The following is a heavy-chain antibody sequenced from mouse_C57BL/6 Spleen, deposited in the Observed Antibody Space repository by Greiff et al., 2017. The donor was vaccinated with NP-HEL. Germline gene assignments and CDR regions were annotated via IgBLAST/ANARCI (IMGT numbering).Heavy chain of an antibody. V-gene: IGHV1-74*01. CDR3: AIYWNTYYSNYDAMDY. Sequence: VQLQQPGAELVKPGASVKVSCKASGYTFTSYWMHWVKQRPGQGLEWIGRIHPSDSDTNYNQKFKGKATLTVDKSSSTAYMQLSSLTSEDSAVYYCAIYWNTYYSNYDAMDYWGQGTSVTVSS. CDR1: GYTFTSYW. J-gene: IGHJ4*01. D-gene: IGHD2-5*01. CDR2: IHPSDSDT.